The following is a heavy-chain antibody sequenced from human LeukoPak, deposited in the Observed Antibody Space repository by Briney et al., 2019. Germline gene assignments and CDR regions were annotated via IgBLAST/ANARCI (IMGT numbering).Heavy chain of an antibody. V-gene: IGHV4-59*01. CDR1: GGSISSYY. D-gene: IGHD5-18*01. CDR2: TYYSGST. J-gene: IGHJ4*02. CDR3: ARYRLWGYSYGYYFDY. Sequence: PSETLSLTCTVSGGSISSYYWSWIRQPPGKGLEWIGYTYYSGSTNYNPSLKSRVTISVDTSKNQFSLKLSSVTAADTAVYYCARYRLWGYSYGYYFDYWGQGTLVTVSS.